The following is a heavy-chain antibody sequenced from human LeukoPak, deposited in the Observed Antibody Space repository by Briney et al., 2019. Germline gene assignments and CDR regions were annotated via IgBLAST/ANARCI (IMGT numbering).Heavy chain of an antibody. D-gene: IGHD3-22*01. Sequence: GGSLRLSCAAAGFTFNTYAMAWVRQAPGKGLEWVSYISGSSSTIYYADSVKGRFTISRDNAKNSLYLQMNSLRAEDTAVYYCARGLFLHQYYYDSSGYYGDFAYWGQGTLVTVSS. CDR2: ISGSSSTI. V-gene: IGHV3-48*04. J-gene: IGHJ4*02. CDR3: ARGLFLHQYYYDSSGYYGDFAY. CDR1: GFTFNTYA.